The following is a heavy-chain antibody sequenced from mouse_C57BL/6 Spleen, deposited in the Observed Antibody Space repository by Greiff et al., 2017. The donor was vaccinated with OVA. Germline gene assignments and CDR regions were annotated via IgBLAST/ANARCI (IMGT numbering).Heavy chain of an antibody. V-gene: IGHV1-61*01. J-gene: IGHJ1*03. D-gene: IGHD1-1*01. CDR2: IYPSDSET. CDR3: ARPTVVAKYYGV. CDR1: GYTFTSYW. Sequence: VQLQQPGAELVRPGSSVKLSCKASGYTFTSYWMDWVKQRPGQGLEWIGNIYPSDSETHYNHKFKDKATLAVDKSSSTAYMQLSSLTSEDSAVYYCARPTVVAKYYGVWGTGTTVTVSS.